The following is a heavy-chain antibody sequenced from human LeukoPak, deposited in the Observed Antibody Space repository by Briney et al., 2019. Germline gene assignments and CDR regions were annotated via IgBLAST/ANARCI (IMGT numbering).Heavy chain of an antibody. CDR2: IRSKAYGETA. V-gene: IGHV3-49*03. CDR1: GFTFGDYA. J-gene: IGHJ4*02. D-gene: IGHD1-1*01. Sequence: GGSLRLSYTASGFTFGDYAMSWIRQAPGKGLEWVGIIRSKAYGETADYAASVKGRFTISRDDSKAIAYLQMNSLKTEDTAVYHCTRDRGAYNLYDYWGQGTLVTVSS. CDR3: TRDRGAYNLYDY.